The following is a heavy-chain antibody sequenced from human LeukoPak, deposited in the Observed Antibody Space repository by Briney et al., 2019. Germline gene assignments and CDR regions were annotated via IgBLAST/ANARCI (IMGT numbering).Heavy chain of an antibody. D-gene: IGHD1-26*01. V-gene: IGHV3-30*18. CDR1: GFTFSSYV. CDR3: AKDNVIVGGYYFDY. Sequence: GGSLRLSCAASGFTFSSYVMHWVRQAPGKGLEWVAVISYDGSNKYYADSVKGRFTISRGNSKNTLYLQMNSLRAEDTAVYYCAKDNVIVGGYYFDYWGQGTLVTVSS. CDR2: ISYDGSNK. J-gene: IGHJ4*02.